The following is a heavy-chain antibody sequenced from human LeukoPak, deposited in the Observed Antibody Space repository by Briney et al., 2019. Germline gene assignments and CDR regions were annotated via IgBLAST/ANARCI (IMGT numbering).Heavy chain of an antibody. CDR3: ARDDLQLVRRLGGSTEYYYYYYMDV. J-gene: IGHJ6*03. CDR2: ISTSGST. CDR1: GDSISSGTYY. D-gene: IGHD6-13*01. Sequence: SETLSLTCTVSGDSISSGTYYWSWIRQPAGKGLEWIGRISTSGSTNYNPSLKSRVTISVDTSKNQFSLQLNSVTPEDTAVYYCARDDLQLVRRLGGSTEYYYYYYMDVWGKGTTVTVSS. V-gene: IGHV4-61*02.